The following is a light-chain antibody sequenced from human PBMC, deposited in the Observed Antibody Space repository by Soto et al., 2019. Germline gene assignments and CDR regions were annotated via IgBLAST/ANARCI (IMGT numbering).Light chain of an antibody. Sequence: PSLSVSLGQPASISCRSSPSLVHSDGNNYLNWFQQRTGKXXXXLXYKVYNWDYGVTDRFSGSGSGTDFKLRTRSGKAEDLGVYYCMQAKNWPITCGRGTRLAI. CDR3: MQAKNWPIT. CDR1: PSLVHSDGNNY. CDR2: KVY. V-gene: IGKV2-30*02. J-gene: IGKJ5*01.